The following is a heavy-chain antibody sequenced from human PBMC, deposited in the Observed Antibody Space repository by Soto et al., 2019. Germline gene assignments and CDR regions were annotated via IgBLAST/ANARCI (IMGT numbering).Heavy chain of an antibody. CDR3: AREGYCSGGSCYSEYFQH. CDR2: IYYSGST. D-gene: IGHD2-15*01. CDR1: GGSISSGDYY. J-gene: IGHJ1*01. Sequence: QVQLQESGPGPVKPSQTLSLTCTVSGGSISSGDYYWSWIRQPPGKGLEWIGYIYYSGSTYYNPSLKSRVTISVDTSKNQFSLKLSSVTAADTAVYYCAREGYCSGGSCYSEYFQHWGQGTLVTVSS. V-gene: IGHV4-30-4*01.